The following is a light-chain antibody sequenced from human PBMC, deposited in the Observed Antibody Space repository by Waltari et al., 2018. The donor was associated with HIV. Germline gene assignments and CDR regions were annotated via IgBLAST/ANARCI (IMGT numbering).Light chain of an antibody. Sequence: QSALTQPASVSGSPGQSITISCTGTSSDVGGYHYASWYQQHPGKAPKRMIYEVSNRPSGVSNRFSGSKSGNTASLTISGLQAEDEADYYCSSYTSSSTVVFGGGTKLTVL. CDR1: SSDVGGYHY. CDR3: SSYTSSSTVV. V-gene: IGLV2-14*01. CDR2: EVS. J-gene: IGLJ2*01.